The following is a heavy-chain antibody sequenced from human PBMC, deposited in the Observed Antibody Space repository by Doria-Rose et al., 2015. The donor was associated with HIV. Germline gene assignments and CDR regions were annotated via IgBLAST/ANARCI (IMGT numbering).Heavy chain of an antibody. V-gene: IGHV4-34*01. Sequence: SETLSLTCAVYGGSFSDHYWSWIRQPPGKGLEWIGEINDTGSANYNPSLKGRVTISVDTSKNQFSLKVSSVTAADTAVYYCARVPDNYITSPFDYWGQGKLVTVSS. CDR1: GGSFSDHY. CDR2: INDTGSA. D-gene: IGHD3-10*01. CDR3: ARVPDNYITSPFDY. J-gene: IGHJ4*02.